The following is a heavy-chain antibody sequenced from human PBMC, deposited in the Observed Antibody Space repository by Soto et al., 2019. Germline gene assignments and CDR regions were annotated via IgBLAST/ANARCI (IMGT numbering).Heavy chain of an antibody. D-gene: IGHD2-2*01. CDR3: ARLVQLLKGRWFDP. Sequence: SETLSLTCTVSGGSISSGDYYWSWIRQPPGKGLEWIGYIYYSGGTYYNPSLKSRVTISVDTSKNQFSLKLSSVTAADTAVYYCARLVQLLKGRWFDPWGQGTLVTVSS. J-gene: IGHJ5*02. CDR1: GGSISSGDYY. V-gene: IGHV4-30-4*01. CDR2: IYYSGGT.